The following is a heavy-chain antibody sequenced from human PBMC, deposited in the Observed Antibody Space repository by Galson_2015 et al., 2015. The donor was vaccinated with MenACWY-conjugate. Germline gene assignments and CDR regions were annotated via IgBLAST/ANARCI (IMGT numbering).Heavy chain of an antibody. CDR2: ISDRGAAT. J-gene: IGHJ6*03. CDR3: AKDVYMDV. CDR1: GFTFRQYA. V-gene: IGHV3-23*01. Sequence: SLRLSCAVSGFTFRQYAMSWVRQAPGTGLEWVAIISDRGAATHYIDSVKGRFTISRDNSKNTLYLQMSRLRAEDTALYYCAKDVYMDVWGKGTTVSVSS.